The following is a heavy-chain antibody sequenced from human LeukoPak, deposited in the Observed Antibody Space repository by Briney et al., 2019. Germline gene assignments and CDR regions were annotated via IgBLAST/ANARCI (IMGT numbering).Heavy chain of an antibody. CDR1: GFTFSNYW. V-gene: IGHV3-7*01. Sequence: GGSLRLSCAASGFTFSNYWMCWVRQAPGKGLEWVANIKEDGSEKYYVDSVKGRFTISRDNAKNSLYLQMDTLRVDDTAVYYCARGTCSSTSCFLFDYWGQGTLVTVSS. J-gene: IGHJ4*02. CDR3: ARGTCSSTSCFLFDY. D-gene: IGHD2-2*01. CDR2: IKEDGSEK.